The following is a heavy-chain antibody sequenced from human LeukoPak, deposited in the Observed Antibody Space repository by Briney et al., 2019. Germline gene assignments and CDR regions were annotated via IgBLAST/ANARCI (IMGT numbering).Heavy chain of an antibody. J-gene: IGHJ5*02. CDR3: ARGGGQWPPPFDP. Sequence: SETLSLTCAVYGGSFSGYYWSWIRQPPGKGPEWVGEINHSGSTNYNPSLKSRVTISVDTSKNQFSLKLSSVTAADTAVYYCARGGGQWPPPFDPWGQGTLVTVSS. D-gene: IGHD6-19*01. CDR1: GGSFSGYY. CDR2: INHSGST. V-gene: IGHV4-34*01.